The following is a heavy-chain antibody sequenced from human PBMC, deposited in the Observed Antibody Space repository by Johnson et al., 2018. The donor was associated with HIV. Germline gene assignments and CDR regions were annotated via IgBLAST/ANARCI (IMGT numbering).Heavy chain of an antibody. CDR2: ISYDGSNK. Sequence: QVQLVESGGGVVQPGQSLRLSCAASGLTFSSYGMHWVRQAPGKGLEWVALISYDGSNKYYADSVKGRFTISRDNSKNTLYLQMNSLRAEDTAVYYCARLCSGCADAFDMWGQGTMVTVS. CDR3: ARLCSGCADAFDM. D-gene: IGHD3-10*02. J-gene: IGHJ3*02. V-gene: IGHV3-30*03. CDR1: GLTFSSYG.